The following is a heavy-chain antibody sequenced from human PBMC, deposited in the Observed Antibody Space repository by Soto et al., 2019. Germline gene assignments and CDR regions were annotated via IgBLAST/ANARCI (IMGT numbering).Heavy chain of an antibody. J-gene: IGHJ4*02. D-gene: IGHD3-10*01. CDR1: GFTFSSYS. V-gene: IGHV3-21*01. CDR2: ISSSSSYI. Sequence: EVQLVESGGGLVKPGGSLRLSCAASGFTFSSYSMNWVRQAPGKGLEWVSSISSSSSYIYYGDSVKGRFTISRDNAKNSLYLQMNSLRAEDTAVYYCARGRPDGSGQYCDYWGQGTVVTVSS. CDR3: ARGRPDGSGQYCDY.